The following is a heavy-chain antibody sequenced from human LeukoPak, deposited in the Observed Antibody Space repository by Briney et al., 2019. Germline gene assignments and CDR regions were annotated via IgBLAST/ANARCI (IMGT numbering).Heavy chain of an antibody. CDR1: GFTFSSYW. D-gene: IGHD1-7*01. Sequence: GGSLRLSCAASGFTFSSYWMSWVRQAPGKGLEWVANIKQDGSEKYYVDSVKGRFTIPRDNAKNSLYLQMNGLRAEDTAVYYCARDGYNWNYAHWGQGTLVTVSS. CDR2: IKQDGSEK. CDR3: ARDGYNWNYAH. J-gene: IGHJ4*02. V-gene: IGHV3-7*01.